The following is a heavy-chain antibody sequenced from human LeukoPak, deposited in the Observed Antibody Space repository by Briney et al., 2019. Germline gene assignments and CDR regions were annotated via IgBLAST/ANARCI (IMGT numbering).Heavy chain of an antibody. Sequence: GGSLRLSCAASGFTFSFYNMDWVRQAPGKGLEWVSYISRDSITTYYADSVKGRFTISRDNAKNSLYLQMNSLRDEDTAVYFCARDLLDYWGQGTLVTVSS. J-gene: IGHJ4*02. V-gene: IGHV3-48*02. CDR2: ISRDSITT. CDR1: GFTFSFYN. CDR3: ARDLLDY.